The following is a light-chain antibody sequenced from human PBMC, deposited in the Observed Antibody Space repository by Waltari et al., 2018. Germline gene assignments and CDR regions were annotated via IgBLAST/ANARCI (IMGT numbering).Light chain of an antibody. CDR2: GAS. CDR3: QQYSKWPIT. CDR1: QSVITK. V-gene: IGKV3D-15*01. Sequence: EIMMTQSPATLSVSPGERVTLSCRASQSVITKLGWYQQKAGQAPSLLIYGASTRATGISARFSGSGSGTEFTLTISSLESEDFAVYYCQQYSKWPITFGQGTRLEIK. J-gene: IGKJ5*01.